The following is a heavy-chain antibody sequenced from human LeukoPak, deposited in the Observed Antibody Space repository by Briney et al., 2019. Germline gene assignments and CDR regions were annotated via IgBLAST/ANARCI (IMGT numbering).Heavy chain of an antibody. CDR2: IYYSGDT. J-gene: IGHJ4*02. Sequence: PSETLSLTCTVSSVSTNNNYWSWIRQPPGKGLEWIGFIYYSGDTNYNPSLNSRVTISLDTSKKQFSLRLRSVPAADTAVYYCARALYYYDSSGYRFVDWGQGTQVTVSS. CDR1: SVSTNNNY. CDR3: ARALYYYDSSGYRFVD. D-gene: IGHD3-22*01. V-gene: IGHV4-59*01.